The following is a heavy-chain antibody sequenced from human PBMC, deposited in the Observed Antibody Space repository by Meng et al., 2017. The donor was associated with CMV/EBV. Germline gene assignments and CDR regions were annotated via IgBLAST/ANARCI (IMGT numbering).Heavy chain of an antibody. CDR3: ARDNRRGGVDY. J-gene: IGHJ4*02. V-gene: IGHV4-39*07. CDR2: IYYSGST. Sequence: QLPEWGPRLGRPSGTLSRTCTASGGSISSNSYYWGWIRQPPGKGLEWIGSIYYSGSTYYNPSLKSRVTISVDTSKNQFSLKLSSVTAADTAVYYCARDNRRGGVDYWGQGTLVTVSS. CDR1: GGSISSNSYY. D-gene: IGHD3-3*01.